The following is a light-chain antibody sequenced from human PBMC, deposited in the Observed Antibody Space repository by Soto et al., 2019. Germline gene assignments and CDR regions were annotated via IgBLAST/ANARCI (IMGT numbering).Light chain of an antibody. V-gene: IGKV3-20*01. CDR3: QQYASSRT. Sequence: EIVMTQSPGTLSLSPGERASLSCRASQSVTNNYLAWFQQKPGQAPRLLMYGASSRATGIPDRFSGSGSGTDFTLTITRLEPEDFAVYYCQQYASSRTFGQGTKVGIK. J-gene: IGKJ1*01. CDR1: QSVTNNY. CDR2: GAS.